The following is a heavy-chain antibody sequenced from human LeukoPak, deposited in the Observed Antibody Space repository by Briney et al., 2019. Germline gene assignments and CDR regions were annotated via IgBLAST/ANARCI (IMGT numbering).Heavy chain of an antibody. Sequence: SETLSLTCTVSGASFNSDDQYWNWIRQSPGKGLEWIGSIHPSGMLYNNPSLENRVTMSRDTSKNQFSLNLSSVTAADTAVYFCSRGLDSRKLGYWGQGILVTVSS. CDR3: SRGLDSRKLGY. V-gene: IGHV4-31*03. CDR2: IHPSGML. D-gene: IGHD3-22*01. J-gene: IGHJ4*02. CDR1: GASFNSDDQY.